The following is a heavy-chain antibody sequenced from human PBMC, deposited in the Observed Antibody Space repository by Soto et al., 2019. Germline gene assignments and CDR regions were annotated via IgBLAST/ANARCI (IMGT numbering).Heavy chain of an antibody. CDR1: GGSVSWGVFS. CDR2: ISHGGSP. Sequence: SETLSLTCAVSGGSVSWGVFSGNWIRQPPGQGLEWIGYISHGGSPHYTPSLRSRVSISVDRSTNVISLNLTSMTPADTAVYFCARGHYYYAMDVWGQGTTVTVSS. J-gene: IGHJ6*02. CDR3: ARGHYYYAMDV. V-gene: IGHV4-30-2*01.